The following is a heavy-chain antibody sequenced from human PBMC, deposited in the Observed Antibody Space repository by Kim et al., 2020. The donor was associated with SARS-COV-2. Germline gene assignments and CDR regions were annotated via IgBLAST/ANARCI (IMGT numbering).Heavy chain of an antibody. Sequence: SPKSRVTISVDTSKNQFSLKLSSVTAADTAVYYCARDRSATVTFSDAFDIWGQGTMVTVSS. J-gene: IGHJ3*02. D-gene: IGHD4-17*01. CDR3: ARDRSATVTFSDAFDI. V-gene: IGHV4-30-2*05.